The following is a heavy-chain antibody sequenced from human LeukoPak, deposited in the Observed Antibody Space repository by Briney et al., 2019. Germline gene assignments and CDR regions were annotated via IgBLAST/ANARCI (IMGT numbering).Heavy chain of an antibody. J-gene: IGHJ4*02. CDR2: IKLDGSEK. Sequence: GGSLRLSCVASGFTFGKYWMSWVRQAPGKGLEWVANIKLDGSEKNYVDSVKGRFTISRDNTKNSLYLQMNSLRVEDTALYYCVRQFASWGQGTLVTVSS. CDR3: VRQFAS. V-gene: IGHV3-7*01. CDR1: GFTFGKYW.